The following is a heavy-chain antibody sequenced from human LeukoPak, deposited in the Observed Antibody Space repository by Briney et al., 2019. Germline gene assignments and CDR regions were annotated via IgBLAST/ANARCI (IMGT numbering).Heavy chain of an antibody. CDR1: GGSISGYS. V-gene: IGHV4-59*08. CDR2: IYYSGST. Sequence: PSETLSLTCTVSGGSISGYSWSWIRQPPGKGLEWIGYIYYSGSTNYNPALKSRLIISVDTSKNQFSLNLNSVTGADTAVYYCARSFQRGSLDYWGQGTLVTVSS. D-gene: IGHD3-16*01. CDR3: ARSFQRGSLDY. J-gene: IGHJ4*02.